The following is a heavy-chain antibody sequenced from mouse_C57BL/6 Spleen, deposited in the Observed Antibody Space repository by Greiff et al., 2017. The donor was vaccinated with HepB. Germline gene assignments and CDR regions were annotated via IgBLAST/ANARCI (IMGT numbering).Heavy chain of an antibody. CDR2: INPNNGGT. V-gene: IGHV1-26*01. CDR1: GYTFTDYY. CDR3: ARGILGAMDY. D-gene: IGHD3-3*01. Sequence: VQLQQSGPELVKPGASVKISCKASGYTFTDYYMNWVKQSHGKSLEWIGDINPNNGGTSYNQKFKGKATLTVDKSSSTAYMELRSLTSEDSAVCYCARGILGAMDYWGQGTSVTVSS. J-gene: IGHJ4*01.